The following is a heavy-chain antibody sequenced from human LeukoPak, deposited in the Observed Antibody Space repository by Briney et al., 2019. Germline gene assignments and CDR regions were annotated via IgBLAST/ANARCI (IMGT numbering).Heavy chain of an antibody. CDR2: IYHSGTT. D-gene: IGHD3-22*01. J-gene: IGHJ4*02. Sequence: SETLSLTCTVSGGSISSGDYYWTWIRQTPGKGLEWIGYIYHSGTTYYNPSLKSRVTISLDTSKNQFSLRLNSATAADTAVYYCAVKRGSAYYWDYWGQGTLGTVSS. CDR1: GGSISSGDYY. CDR3: AVKRGSAYYWDY. V-gene: IGHV4-30-4*01.